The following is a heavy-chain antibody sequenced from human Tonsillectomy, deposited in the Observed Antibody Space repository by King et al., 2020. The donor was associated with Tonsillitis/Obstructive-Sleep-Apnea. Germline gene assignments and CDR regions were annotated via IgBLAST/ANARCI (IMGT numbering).Heavy chain of an antibody. J-gene: IGHJ4*02. Sequence: VQLQQWGAGLLKPSETLSLTCAVYGESFSGYYWSWIRQPPGKGLEWIGEINHSGSTNYNPSLKSRVTISVDTSKNQFSLKLSSVTAADTAVYYCARGSVLMVYATFDYWGQGTLVTVSS. CDR2: INHSGST. CDR3: ARGSVLMVYATFDY. CDR1: GESFSGYY. V-gene: IGHV4-34*01. D-gene: IGHD2-8*01.